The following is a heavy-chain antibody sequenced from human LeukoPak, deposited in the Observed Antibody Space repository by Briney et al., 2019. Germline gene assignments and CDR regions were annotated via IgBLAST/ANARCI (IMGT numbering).Heavy chain of an antibody. CDR2: IRYDGSNK. V-gene: IGHV3-30*02. J-gene: IGHJ1*01. CDR3: AKGGVVPAAPEYFQH. CDR1: GFTFSSYG. D-gene: IGHD2-2*01. Sequence: GSLRLSCAASGFTFSSYGMHWVRQAPGKGLEWVAFIRYDGSNKYYADSVKGRFTISRDNSKNTLYLQMNSLRAEDTAVYYCAKGGVVPAAPEYFQHWGQGTLVTVSS.